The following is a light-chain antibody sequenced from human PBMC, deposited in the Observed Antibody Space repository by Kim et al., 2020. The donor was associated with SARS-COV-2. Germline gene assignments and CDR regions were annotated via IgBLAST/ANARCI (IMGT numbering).Light chain of an antibody. J-gene: IGLJ2*01. CDR3: NSRDSNNYVV. V-gene: IGLV3-19*01. CDR2: GKN. Sequence: SSELTQDPAVSVALGQTVRITCPGDSLRTYYVTWYQQKPGHAPILLIYGKNNRPPRTPDRFSGSTSGNTAPLPITATQAGDEADYYCNSRDSNNYVVFGG. CDR1: SLRTYY.